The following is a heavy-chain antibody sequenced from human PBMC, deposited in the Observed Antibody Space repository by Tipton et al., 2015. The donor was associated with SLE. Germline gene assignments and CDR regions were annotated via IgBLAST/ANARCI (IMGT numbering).Heavy chain of an antibody. J-gene: IGHJ6*03. CDR1: GESFSGNY. D-gene: IGHD3-22*01. V-gene: IGHV4-4*08. Sequence: TLPLTCAISGESFSGNYLNWIRQSPEKGLEWIGRIYTSGSTNYNPSLKSRVTISADTSKNQLSLKMTSVTASDTAVFYCARGIFDNSNKRYYFFHHMDVWGKGTTVTVSS. CDR3: ARGIFDNSNKRYYFFHHMDV. CDR2: IYTSGST.